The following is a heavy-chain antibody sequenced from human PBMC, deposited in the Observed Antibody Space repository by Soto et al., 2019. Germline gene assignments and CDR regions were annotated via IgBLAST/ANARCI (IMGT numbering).Heavy chain of an antibody. J-gene: IGHJ6*02. D-gene: IGHD3-10*01. CDR2: LHSGGDT. V-gene: IGHV3-53*04. Sequence: EVQLVESGGGLVQPGGSLRLSCVASGIPVSSNYMTWVRQAPGKGLEWVSVLHSGGDTYYANSVKDRFTIPSHDSTNTLFLQVHSLTAEDTAVYYCARDGPYYYASRMDVWGQGTTVTVSS. CDR3: ARDGPYYYASRMDV. CDR1: GIPVSSNY.